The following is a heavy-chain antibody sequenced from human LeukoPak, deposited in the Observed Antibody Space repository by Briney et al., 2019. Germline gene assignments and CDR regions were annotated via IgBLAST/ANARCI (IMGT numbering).Heavy chain of an antibody. Sequence: TSVKVSCKASGYTFTDYYMHWVRQAPGQGFEWMGWINPNDGDTDYAQKFQGRVTMTRDTSISTAHMEVSRLRSDDTAVYYCARANFLYCSSSTCLFDYWGQGTLVTVSS. CDR1: GYTFTDYY. V-gene: IGHV1-2*02. J-gene: IGHJ4*02. CDR3: ARANFLYCSSSTCLFDY. D-gene: IGHD2-2*01. CDR2: INPNDGDT.